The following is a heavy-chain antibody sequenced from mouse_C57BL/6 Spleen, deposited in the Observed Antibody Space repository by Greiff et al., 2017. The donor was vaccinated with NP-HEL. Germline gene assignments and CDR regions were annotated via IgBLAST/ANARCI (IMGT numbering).Heavy chain of an antibody. CDR1: GYTFTDYE. CDR3: TSRDSSGPSWFAY. D-gene: IGHD3-2*02. Sequence: QVQLQQSGAELVRPGASVTLSCKASGYTFTDYEMHWVKQTPVHGLEWIGAIDPETGGTAYNQKFKGKAILTADKSSSTAYMELRSLTSEDSAVYYCTSRDSSGPSWFAYWGQGTLVTVSA. V-gene: IGHV1-15*01. CDR2: IDPETGGT. J-gene: IGHJ3*01.